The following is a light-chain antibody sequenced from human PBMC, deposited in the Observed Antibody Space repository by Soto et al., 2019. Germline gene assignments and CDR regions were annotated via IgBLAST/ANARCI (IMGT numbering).Light chain of an antibody. V-gene: IGKV3-11*01. Sequence: EIVLNQSPATLSWPPLEIENVSCMASQSVSSYLAWYQQKPGQAPRLLIYDASNRATGIPARFSGSGSGTDFTLTIRRLEPEDFAVYYCQQRSNWPPSWTCGQGNTGAIK. J-gene: IGKJ1*01. CDR2: DAS. CDR3: QQRSNWPPSWT. CDR1: QSVSSY.